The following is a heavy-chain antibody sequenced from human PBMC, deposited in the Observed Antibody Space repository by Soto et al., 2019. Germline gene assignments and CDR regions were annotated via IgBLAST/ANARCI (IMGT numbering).Heavy chain of an antibody. D-gene: IGHD6-19*01. J-gene: IGHJ4*02. Sequence: EVQLVQSGAEVKKPGESLKISCEVSGYSFTTYWMGWVRQMPGKGLEWMGIIFPGDSVTSYSPSFEGQVTISADTSTNSIFLQWSSLKASDSARYYCARHGSSGWYDPSDYWGQGTLVTVSS. V-gene: IGHV5-51*01. CDR3: ARHGSSGWYDPSDY. CDR2: IFPGDSVT. CDR1: GYSFTTYW.